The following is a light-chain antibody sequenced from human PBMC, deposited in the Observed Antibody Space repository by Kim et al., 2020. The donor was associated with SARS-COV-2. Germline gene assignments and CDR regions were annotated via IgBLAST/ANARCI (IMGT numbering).Light chain of an antibody. CDR1: NIGSKS. Sequence: VAPGKTARITCGGNNIGSKSVHWYQQKPGQAPVLVIYYDSDRPSGIPERFSGSNSGNTATLTISRVEAGDEADYYCQVWDSSRVFGGGTKLTVL. J-gene: IGLJ3*02. V-gene: IGLV3-21*04. CDR3: QVWDSSRV. CDR2: YDS.